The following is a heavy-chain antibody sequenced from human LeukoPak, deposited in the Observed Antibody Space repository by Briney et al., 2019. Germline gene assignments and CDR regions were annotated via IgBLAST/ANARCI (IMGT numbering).Heavy chain of an antibody. Sequence: HAGGSLRLSCAASGFTFSSYSMNWVRQAPGKGLEWVSYISSSGSTIYYADSVKGRFTISRDNAKNSLYLQMNSLRAEDTAVYYCARDSLPIAVAATDWGQGTLVTVSS. V-gene: IGHV3-48*04. CDR1: GFTFSSYS. CDR2: ISSSGSTI. CDR3: ARDSLPIAVAATD. J-gene: IGHJ4*02. D-gene: IGHD6-19*01.